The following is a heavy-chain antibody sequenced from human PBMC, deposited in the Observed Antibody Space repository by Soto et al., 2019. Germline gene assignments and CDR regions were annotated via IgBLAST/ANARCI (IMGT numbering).Heavy chain of an antibody. CDR3: ARDKGYCSGASCPHFDY. J-gene: IGHJ4*02. D-gene: IGHD2-15*01. Sequence: QVQLVQSGAEVKKPGSSVKVSCKASGGSLSSYTFSWVRQAPGQGLEWMGRIIPNLGITNYAQKFQGRITIIVDKSTSTAYMVLSSLRSEDTAVYYCARDKGYCSGASCPHFDYWGQGTLVTVSS. CDR2: IIPNLGIT. CDR1: GGSLSSYT. V-gene: IGHV1-69*08.